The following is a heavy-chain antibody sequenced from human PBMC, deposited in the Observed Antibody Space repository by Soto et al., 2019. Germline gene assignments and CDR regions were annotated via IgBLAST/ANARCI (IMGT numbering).Heavy chain of an antibody. CDR1: GGTFSSYA. D-gene: IGHD3-22*01. CDR3: ARVPQSSYYYDSSGYSSPPDY. CDR2: IIPIFGTA. V-gene: IGHV1-69*13. J-gene: IGHJ4*02. Sequence: SVKVSCKASGGTFSSYAISWVRQAPGQGLEWMGGIIPIFGTANYAQKFQGRVTITADESTSTAYMELSSLRSEDTAAYYCARVPQSSYYYDSSGYSSPPDYWGQGTLVTVSS.